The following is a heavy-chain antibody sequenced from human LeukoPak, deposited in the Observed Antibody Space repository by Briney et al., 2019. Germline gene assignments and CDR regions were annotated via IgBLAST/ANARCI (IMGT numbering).Heavy chain of an antibody. CDR3: ASEGYCSGGSCPDY. CDR1: GGSFSGYY. D-gene: IGHD2-15*01. V-gene: IGHV4-34*01. CDR2: INHSGST. Sequence: KSSETLSLTCAVYGGSFSGYYWSWIRQPPGKGLEWIGEINHSGSTNYNPSLKSRVTISVDTSKNQFSLKLSSVTAADTAVYYCASEGYCSGGSCPDYWGQGTLVTVSS. J-gene: IGHJ4*02.